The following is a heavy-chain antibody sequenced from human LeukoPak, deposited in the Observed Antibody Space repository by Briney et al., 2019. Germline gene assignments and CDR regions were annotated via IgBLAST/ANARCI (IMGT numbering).Heavy chain of an antibody. V-gene: IGHV3-30*03. CDR1: GVTFSNYA. J-gene: IGHJ4*02. Sequence: GRSLRLSCAAPGVTFSNYAMHWVRQSPGKGLEWVAVISNDGTDKHHADSVKGRFTVSRDNSKNTLYLQMNSLRAEDTAVYYCARDSGLFGSGYPTGFDYWGQGTLVTVSS. CDR2: ISNDGTDK. CDR3: ARDSGLFGSGYPTGFDY. D-gene: IGHD6-19*01.